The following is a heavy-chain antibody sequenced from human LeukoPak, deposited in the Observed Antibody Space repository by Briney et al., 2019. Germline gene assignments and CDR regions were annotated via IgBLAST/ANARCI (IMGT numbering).Heavy chain of an antibody. CDR1: GYIFTSYA. D-gene: IGHD1-14*01. V-gene: IGHV1-3*01. Sequence: ASVKVSCKASGYIFTSYAMHWVRQAPGQRLEWMGWINAGNGNTKYSQKFQGRVTITRDTSASTAYMELSSLRSEDTAVYYCARGPPVTGPIDYWGQGTLVTVSS. J-gene: IGHJ4*02. CDR2: INAGNGNT. CDR3: ARGPPVTGPIDY.